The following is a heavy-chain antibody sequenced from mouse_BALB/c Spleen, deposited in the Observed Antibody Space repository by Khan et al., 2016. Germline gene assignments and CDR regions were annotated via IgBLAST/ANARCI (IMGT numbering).Heavy chain of an antibody. V-gene: IGHV2-4*02. CDR2: IWSGGST. Sequence: QVQLMQSGPGLVQPSQNLSITCTVSGFSLTSYGVHWVRQPPGKGLEWLGVIWSGGSTDYNAAFIYRLSFSKDNSKSQVFIKMNSLQADDTVMYYGARRDGYDLGFMDCLGQGTPVTFSS. CDR1: GFSLTSYG. J-gene: IGHJ4*01. D-gene: IGHD2-2*01. CDR3: ARRDGYDLGFMDC.